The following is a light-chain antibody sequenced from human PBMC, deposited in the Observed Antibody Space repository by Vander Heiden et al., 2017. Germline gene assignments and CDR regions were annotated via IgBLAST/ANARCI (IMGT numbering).Light chain of an antibody. CDR1: QSISSY. V-gene: IGKV1-39*01. CDR3: QQSDSTPPFT. CDR2: AAS. Sequence: DIQMTQSPSSLSASVGDRVTITCRASQSISSYLNWYQQKPGKAPKLLIYAASSLQSGVPSRFSGSGSGTEFTLTISSLQPEDFATYYCQQSDSTPPFTFGHGTKVXIK. J-gene: IGKJ3*01.